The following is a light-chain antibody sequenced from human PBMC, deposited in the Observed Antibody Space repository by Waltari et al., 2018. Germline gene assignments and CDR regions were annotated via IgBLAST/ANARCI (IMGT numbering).Light chain of an antibody. V-gene: IGKV3-11*01. Sequence: EIVLTQPPGTLSLSPGETPTPSCRASQNIATYLAWFQQRPDQAPRLLIYDSSNRPPGIPARFSGSGSGTDFTLTITSLEAEDFGIYYCQQHNNWPRRTFGQGARLDIK. CDR3: QQHNNWPRRT. J-gene: IGKJ5*01. CDR1: QNIATY. CDR2: DSS.